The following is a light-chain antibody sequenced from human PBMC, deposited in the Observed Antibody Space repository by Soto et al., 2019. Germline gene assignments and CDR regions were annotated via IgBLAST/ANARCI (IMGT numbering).Light chain of an antibody. Sequence: EIVMTQSPATLSVFPGERVTLSCRASQSVIGGVAWYQQKPGQAPRLLLYSASTRTTDIPARFSGSESGTECTLTISGLQSEDFAVYYCQQYQIWPPITFGQGTRVEIK. CDR3: QQYQIWPPIT. J-gene: IGKJ5*01. CDR1: QSVIGG. V-gene: IGKV3-15*01. CDR2: SAS.